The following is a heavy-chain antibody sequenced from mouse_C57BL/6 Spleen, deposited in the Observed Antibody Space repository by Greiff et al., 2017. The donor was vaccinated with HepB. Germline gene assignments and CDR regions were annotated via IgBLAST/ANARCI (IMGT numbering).Heavy chain of an antibody. CDR2: IDPETGGT. CDR1: GYTFTDYE. CDR3: TRGRGYFDY. V-gene: IGHV1-15*01. J-gene: IGHJ2*01. Sequence: QVQLQESGAELVRPGASVTLSCKASGYTFTDYEMHWVKQTPVHGLEWIGAIDPETGGTAYNQKFKGKAILTADKSSSTAYMELRSLTAEDSAVYYCTRGRGYFDYWGQGTTLTGSS.